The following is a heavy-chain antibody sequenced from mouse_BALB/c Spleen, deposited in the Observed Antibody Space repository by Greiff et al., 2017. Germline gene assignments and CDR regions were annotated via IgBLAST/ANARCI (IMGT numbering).Heavy chain of an antibody. Sequence: VQLKESGPDLVAPSHILSITCTVSGFSLTNYGVHWVRQPPGKGLEWLVVIWSDGSTTYNSALKSRLSISKDNSKSQVFLKMNSRQTDDTAMYYCARHYGNNYWYFDVWGAGTTVTVSS. D-gene: IGHD1-1*01. V-gene: IGHV2-6-2*01. J-gene: IGHJ1*01. CDR2: IWSDGST. CDR1: GFSLTNYG. CDR3: ARHYGNNYWYFDV.